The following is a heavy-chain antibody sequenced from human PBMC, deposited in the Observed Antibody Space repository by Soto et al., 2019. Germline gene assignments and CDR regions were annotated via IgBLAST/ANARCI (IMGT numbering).Heavy chain of an antibody. V-gene: IGHV1-18*01. D-gene: IGHD3-10*01. J-gene: IGHJ5*02. CDR3: ARLYGSGSYYLFWFDP. CDR2: ISAYNGNT. Sequence: QVQLVQSGAEVKKPGASVKVSCKASGYTFTSYGISWVRQAPGQGLEWMGWISAYNGNTNYAQKLQGRVTMTTDTSTSTAYRELRSLRSDDTAVYYCARLYGSGSYYLFWFDPWGQGTLVTVSS. CDR1: GYTFTSYG.